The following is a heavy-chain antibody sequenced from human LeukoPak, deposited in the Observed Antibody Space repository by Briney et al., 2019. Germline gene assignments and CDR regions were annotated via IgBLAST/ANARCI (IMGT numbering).Heavy chain of an antibody. CDR3: ARDSRVTNGDY. V-gene: IGHV1-2*02. D-gene: IGHD3-10*01. CDR1: GYTFTGYY. CDR2: INPNSGGT. Sequence: GASVKVSCKASGYTFTGYYMYWVRQAPGQGLEWMGWINPNSGGTNYAQKFQGRVTMTRDTSISTAYMELSRLRSDDTAVYFCARDSRVTNGDYWGQGTLVIVSS. J-gene: IGHJ4*02.